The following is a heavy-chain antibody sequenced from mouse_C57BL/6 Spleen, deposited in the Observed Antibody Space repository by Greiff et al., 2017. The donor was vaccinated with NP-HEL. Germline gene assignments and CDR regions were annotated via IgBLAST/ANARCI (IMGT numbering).Heavy chain of an antibody. V-gene: IGHV14-3*01. CDR1: GFNIKNTY. CDR3: ARDSNYVGYYFDY. D-gene: IGHD2-5*01. Sequence: EVKLQESVAELVRPGASVKLSCTASGFNIKNTYMHWVKQRPEQGLEWIGRIDPANGNTKYAPKFQGKATITADTSSNTAYLQLSSLTSEDTAIYYCARDSNYVGYYFDYWGQGTTLTVSS. J-gene: IGHJ2*01. CDR2: IDPANGNT.